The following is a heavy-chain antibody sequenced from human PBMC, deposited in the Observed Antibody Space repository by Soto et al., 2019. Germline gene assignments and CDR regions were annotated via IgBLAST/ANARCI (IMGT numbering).Heavy chain of an antibody. J-gene: IGHJ4*02. Sequence: SETLSLTCTVSGGSISSGGYYWSWIRQHPGKGLEWIGYIYYSGSTYYNPSLKSRVTISVDTSKNQFSLKLSSVTAADTAVYYGARYGGGYELDYWGQGTLVTVSS. CDR2: IYYSGST. D-gene: IGHD2-21*01. CDR3: ARYGGGYELDY. CDR1: GGSISSGGYY. V-gene: IGHV4-31*03.